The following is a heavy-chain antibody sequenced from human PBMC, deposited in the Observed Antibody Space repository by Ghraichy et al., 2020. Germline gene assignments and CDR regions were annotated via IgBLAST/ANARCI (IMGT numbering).Heavy chain of an antibody. CDR2: IYYSGST. J-gene: IGHJ4*02. V-gene: IGHV4-59*01. D-gene: IGHD2-15*01. CDR3: ARGGVVAATDIFDY. Sequence: SETLSLTCTVSGGSISSYYWSWIRQPPGKGLEWIGYIYYSGSTNYNPSLKSRVTISVDTSKNQFSLKLSSLTAADTAVYYCARGGVVAATDIFDYWGQGTLVTVSS. CDR1: GGSISSYY.